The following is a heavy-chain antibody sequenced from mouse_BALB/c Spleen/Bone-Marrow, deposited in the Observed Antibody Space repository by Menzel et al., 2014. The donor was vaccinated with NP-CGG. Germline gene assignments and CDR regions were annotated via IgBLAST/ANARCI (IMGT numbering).Heavy chain of an antibody. D-gene: IGHD1-1*01. J-gene: IGHJ3*01. V-gene: IGHV6-6*02. Sequence: EVKLVESGGGLVQPGGSMKLSCVASGFTFSNYWMNWVRQSPEKGLEWVAEIRLKSNNYATHYAESVKGRFTISRDDSKSSVYLQMNNLSTEDTGIYYCTDYSWFPYWGQGTLVTVSA. CDR3: TDYSWFPY. CDR1: GFTFSNYW. CDR2: IRLKSNNYAT.